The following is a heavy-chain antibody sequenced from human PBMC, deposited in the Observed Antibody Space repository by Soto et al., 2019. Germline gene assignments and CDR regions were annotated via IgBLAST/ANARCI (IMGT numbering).Heavy chain of an antibody. CDR2: ISWDGRNK. D-gene: IGHD1-26*01. J-gene: IGHJ4*02. CDR1: GFTFSSYG. CDR3: AKDKVEMGRSWPSY. Sequence: QVQLVESGGGVVQPGRSLRLSCAPSGFTFSSYGMHWVRQAPGKGLEWVALISWDGRNKYYADSVKGRFPISRDNPKSTLYLQMNSLRGEDTAVYYCAKDKVEMGRSWPSYWGQGTLVTVSS. V-gene: IGHV3-30*18.